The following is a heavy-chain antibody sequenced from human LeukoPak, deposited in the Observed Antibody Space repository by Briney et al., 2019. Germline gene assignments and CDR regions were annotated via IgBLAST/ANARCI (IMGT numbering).Heavy chain of an antibody. V-gene: IGHV3-30-3*01. Sequence: PGRSLRLSCAASGFTFSDYAMHWVRQAPGKGLEWVAVISYDGTNKYCADSVKGRFTISRDNTKNTVSLQMNSLRAEDTAVYFCAKDSYGMDVWGQGTTVTVSS. CDR3: AKDSYGMDV. J-gene: IGHJ6*02. CDR1: GFTFSDYA. CDR2: ISYDGTNK.